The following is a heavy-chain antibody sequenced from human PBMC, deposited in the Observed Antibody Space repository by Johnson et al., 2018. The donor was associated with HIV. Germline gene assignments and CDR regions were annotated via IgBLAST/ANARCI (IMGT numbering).Heavy chain of an antibody. V-gene: IGHV3-30*03. D-gene: IGHD5-12*01. CDR1: GFTFDDYG. CDR2: ISYDGSNK. Sequence: QVQLVESGGGVVQPGGSLRLSCAASGFTFDDYGMSWVRQAPGKGLEWVAVISYDGSNKYYADSVKGRFTISSANAKNTLYLQRNSLRAEDTAVYYCAREGGYSGYEGVGHTNDAFDIWGQGTMVTVSS. J-gene: IGHJ3*02. CDR3: AREGGYSGYEGVGHTNDAFDI.